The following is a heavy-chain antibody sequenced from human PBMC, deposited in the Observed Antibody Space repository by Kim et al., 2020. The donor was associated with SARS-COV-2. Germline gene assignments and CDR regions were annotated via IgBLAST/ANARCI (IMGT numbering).Heavy chain of an antibody. CDR1: GFTFSSYA. CDR3: AKYGSSSWYQHFNWFDP. Sequence: GGSLRLSCAASGFTFSSYAMSWVRQAPGKGLEWVSAISGSGGSTYYADSVKGRFTISRDNSKNTLYLQMNSLRAEDTAVYYCAKYGSSSWYQHFNWFDPWGQGTMVTVSS. J-gene: IGHJ5*02. CDR2: ISGSGGST. V-gene: IGHV3-23*01. D-gene: IGHD6-13*01.